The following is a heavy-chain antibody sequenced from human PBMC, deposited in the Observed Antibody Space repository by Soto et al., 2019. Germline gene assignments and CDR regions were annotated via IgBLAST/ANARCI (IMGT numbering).Heavy chain of an antibody. Sequence: QVQLVESGGGVVQPGRSLRLSCAASGFTFSSYGMHWVRQAPGKGLEWVAVISYDGSNKYYADSVKGRFTISRDNSKNTLYLQMNSLRAEDTAVYYCAKDRYGGNSGAGWYFDLWGRGTLVTVPS. J-gene: IGHJ2*01. D-gene: IGHD4-17*01. CDR3: AKDRYGGNSGAGWYFDL. V-gene: IGHV3-30*18. CDR2: ISYDGSNK. CDR1: GFTFSSYG.